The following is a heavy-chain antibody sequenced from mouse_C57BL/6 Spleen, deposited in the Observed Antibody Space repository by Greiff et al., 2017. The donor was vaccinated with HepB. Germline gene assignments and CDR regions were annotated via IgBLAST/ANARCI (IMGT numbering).Heavy chain of an antibody. J-gene: IGHJ2*01. CDR2: ISGGGGNT. Sequence: EVKLVESGGGLVKPGGSLKLSCAASGFTFSSYTMSWVRQTPEKRLEWVATISGGGGNTYYPDSVKGRFTISRDNAKNTRYLQMCSLRSEDTALYYCARTYYYGSGNYFDYWGQGTTLTVSS. D-gene: IGHD1-1*01. V-gene: IGHV5-9*01. CDR1: GFTFSSYT. CDR3: ARTYYYGSGNYFDY.